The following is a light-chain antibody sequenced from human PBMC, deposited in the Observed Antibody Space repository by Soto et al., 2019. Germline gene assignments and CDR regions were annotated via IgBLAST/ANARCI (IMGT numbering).Light chain of an antibody. J-gene: IGLJ2*01. V-gene: IGLV1-40*01. CDR3: QSYDSRLGGWI. CDR1: NSNIGAGYD. Sequence: QSVLTQPPSVSGAPGQRVTISCTGSNSNIGAGYDVHWYQQLLGAVPKLLIYGNTNRPSGVPDRFSGTKSSTSASLDITELQADDEADYYCQSYDSRLGGWILGEGTKVTVL. CDR2: GNT.